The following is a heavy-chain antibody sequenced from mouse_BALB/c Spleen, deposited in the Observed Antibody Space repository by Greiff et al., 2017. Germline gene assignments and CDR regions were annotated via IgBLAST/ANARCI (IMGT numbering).Heavy chain of an antibody. D-gene: IGHD2-3*01. CDR3: ARGRSLLLPNYFDY. Sequence: DVKLVESGGGLVKPGGSLKLSCAASGFTFSSYAMSWVRQTPEKRLEWVASISSGGSTYYPDSVKGRFTISRDNARNILYLQMSSLRSEDTAMYYCARGRSLLLPNYFDYWGQGTTLTVSS. CDR2: ISSGGST. J-gene: IGHJ2*01. CDR1: GFTFSSYA. V-gene: IGHV5-6-5*01.